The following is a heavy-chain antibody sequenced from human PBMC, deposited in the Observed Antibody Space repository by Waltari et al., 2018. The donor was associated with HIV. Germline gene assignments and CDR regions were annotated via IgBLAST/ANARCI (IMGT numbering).Heavy chain of an antibody. V-gene: IGHV2-5*01. D-gene: IGHD3-10*01. CDR2: IYWNDDK. CDR1: GFALRTSGVG. Sequence: QITLKESGPTLVKPTQTPTLTCTFSGFALRTSGVGVGWIRQPPGKALEWLAVIYWNDDKRYSPSLKRRLTITKDTSKNQVVLTMTNMDPVDTATYYCAHTYYGSGSHYWGQGTLVTVSS. J-gene: IGHJ4*02. CDR3: AHTYYGSGSHY.